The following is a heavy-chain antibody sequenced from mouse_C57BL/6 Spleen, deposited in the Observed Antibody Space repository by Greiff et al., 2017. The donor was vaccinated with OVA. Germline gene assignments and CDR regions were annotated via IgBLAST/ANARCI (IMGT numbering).Heavy chain of an antibody. D-gene: IGHD1-1*01. CDR3: AREGVVANPYFDY. CDR1: GYTFTDYN. Sequence: VQLQQSGPELVKPGASVTMSCKASGYTFTDYNMHWVKQSHGQSLEWIGYINPNNGGTSYNQKFKGKATLTVNKSSSTAYMELRSLTSEDSAVYYCAREGVVANPYFDYWGQGTTLTVSS. V-gene: IGHV1-22*01. CDR2: INPNNGGT. J-gene: IGHJ2*01.